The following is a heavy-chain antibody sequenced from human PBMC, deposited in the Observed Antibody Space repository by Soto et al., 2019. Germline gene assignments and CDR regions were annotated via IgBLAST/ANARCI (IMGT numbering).Heavy chain of an antibody. CDR1: GFTFSSCA. V-gene: IGHV3-23*01. D-gene: IGHD6-13*01. J-gene: IGHJ6*02. Sequence: GGSLRLSCAASGFTFSSCAMGWVRQAPGKGLEWVSGISGSGGSTYYADSVKGRFTISRDSSKNTLYLQMISLRAEDTAVYYCAKARVGAPGRSYYYYGLDVWGQGTTVTVSS. CDR2: ISGSGGST. CDR3: AKARVGAPGRSYYYYGLDV.